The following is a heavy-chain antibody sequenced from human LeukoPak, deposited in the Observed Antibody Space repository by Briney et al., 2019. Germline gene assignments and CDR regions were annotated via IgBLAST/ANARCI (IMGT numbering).Heavy chain of an antibody. J-gene: IGHJ5*02. CDR3: ARPVNSRAQLDP. Sequence: PSETLSLTCTVSGGSISSYYWSWIWQPPGKGLEWVGSVYYSGSTYYNPSLKSRVTISLETSKNQFSLKRRSVTAPDSAVTCRARPVNSRAQLDPWGQGTVLTLSS. V-gene: IGHV4-59*05. CDR1: GGSISSYY. CDR2: VYYSGST. D-gene: IGHD6-13*01.